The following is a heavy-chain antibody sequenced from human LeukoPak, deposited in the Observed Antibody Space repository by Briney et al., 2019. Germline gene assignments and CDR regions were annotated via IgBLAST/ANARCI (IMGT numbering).Heavy chain of an antibody. D-gene: IGHD6-13*01. CDR2: VSGSGATT. Sequence: GGSLRLSCTVSGFTFSSYAMSWVRQAPGKGLEWVSTVSGSGATTYYAESVKGRFNISRDNSRSTVYLQMNSLRAEDTAVYYCAKDRTRTITWYDSDYWGQGTLVTVSS. J-gene: IGHJ4*02. CDR3: AKDRTRTITWYDSDY. V-gene: IGHV3-23*01. CDR1: GFTFSSYA.